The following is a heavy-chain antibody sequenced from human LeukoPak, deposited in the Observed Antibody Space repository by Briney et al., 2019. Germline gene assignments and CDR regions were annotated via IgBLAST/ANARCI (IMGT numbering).Heavy chain of an antibody. V-gene: IGHV1-8*01. CDR1: GYTFTSYD. CDR2: MNPNSGNT. CDR3: ARGPSGGGNANNYIDY. Sequence: GASVKVSCKASGYTFTSYDINWVRQATGQGLEWMGWMNPNSGNTGYAQKFQGRVTMTRNTSINTAYMELSSLRSEDTEDTAVYYCARGPSGGGNANNYIDYWGQGTLVTVSS. D-gene: IGHD1-1*01. J-gene: IGHJ4*02.